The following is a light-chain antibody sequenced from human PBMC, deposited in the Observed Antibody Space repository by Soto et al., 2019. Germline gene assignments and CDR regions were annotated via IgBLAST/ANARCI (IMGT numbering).Light chain of an antibody. CDR2: AAS. CDR1: QSVSSSS. J-gene: IGKJ1*01. V-gene: IGKV3-20*01. Sequence: EIVMSQSPATLSVSPGERATLSCRASQSVSSSSLAWYQQKPGQAPRLLIYAASYRATGIPDRFSGSGSGTAFTLTISRLEPEDFAVYYCQQYGSSPLTFGQGTKV. CDR3: QQYGSSPLT.